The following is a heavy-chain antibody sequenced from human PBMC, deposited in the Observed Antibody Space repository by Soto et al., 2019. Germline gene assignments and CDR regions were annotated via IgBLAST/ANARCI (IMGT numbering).Heavy chain of an antibody. CDR3: ASELQSRRVGDY. Sequence: QVQLVESGGGVVQPGRSLRLSCAASGFTFSSHAMHWVRQAPGKGLEWVAFISDDGGNQYYAESVKGRFIISRDNSKNTLYLQMNSLRTDDTAVYYCASELQSRRVGDYWGQGNLVTGSS. D-gene: IGHD2-15*01. CDR2: ISDDGGNQ. V-gene: IGHV3-30-3*01. CDR1: GFTFSSHA. J-gene: IGHJ4*02.